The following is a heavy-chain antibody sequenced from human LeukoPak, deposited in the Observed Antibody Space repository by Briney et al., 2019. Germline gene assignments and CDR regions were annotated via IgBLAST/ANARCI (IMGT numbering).Heavy chain of an antibody. J-gene: IGHJ6*04. CDR2: INSDGSST. V-gene: IGHV3-74*01. Sequence: GGSLRLSCAASGFTFSSYWMHWVRQAPGKGVVWVSRINSDGSSTSYADSVKGRFTISGDNAKNSLYLQMNSLRAEDTAVYYCAELGITMIGGVWGKGTTVTISS. CDR1: GFTFSSYW. D-gene: IGHD3-10*02. CDR3: AELGITMIGGV.